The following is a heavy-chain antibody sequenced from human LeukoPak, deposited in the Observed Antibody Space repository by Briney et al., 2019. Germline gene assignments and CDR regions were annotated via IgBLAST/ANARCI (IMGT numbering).Heavy chain of an antibody. V-gene: IGHV4-34*01. CDR1: GGPFNTYY. CDR2: INQNKST. Sequence: PSQTLSLTCAVYGGPFNTYYWTWIRQSPAKGLEWIGEINQNKSTNYSLSLKSRVTISVDTSKNQFSLNLTSVTAADTALYYCAHSSSSLPTDSWGQGTLVIVSS. CDR3: AHSSSSLPTDS. D-gene: IGHD6-6*01. J-gene: IGHJ4*02.